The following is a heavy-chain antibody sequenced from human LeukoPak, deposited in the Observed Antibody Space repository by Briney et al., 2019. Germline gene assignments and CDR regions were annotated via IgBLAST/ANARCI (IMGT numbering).Heavy chain of an antibody. CDR2: ISGSGGST. CDR1: GFTFSSYA. Sequence: GGSLRLSCAASGFTFSSYAMSWVRQAPGKGLEWVSAISGSGGSTYYADSVKGRFTISRDNSKNTLYLQMNSLRAEDTAVYYCAHKIGGYYYDSSDVDYWGQGTLVTVSS. D-gene: IGHD3-22*01. J-gene: IGHJ4*02. CDR3: AHKIGGYYYDSSDVDY. V-gene: IGHV3-23*01.